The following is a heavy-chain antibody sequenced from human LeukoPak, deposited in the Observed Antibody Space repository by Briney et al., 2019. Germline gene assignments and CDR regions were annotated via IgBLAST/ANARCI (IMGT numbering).Heavy chain of an antibody. D-gene: IGHD2-2*01. V-gene: IGHV3-21*01. Sequence: GGSLRLSCAASGFTFDSYGMNWVRQAPGKGLEWISSISGSSTYIYYADSVKGRFTISRDNAKNSLYLQMNSLRAEDTAVYYCARAYCSSTRCSYYFDSWGQGTLVTVSS. CDR1: GFTFDSYG. CDR3: ARAYCSSTRCSYYFDS. CDR2: ISGSSTYI. J-gene: IGHJ4*02.